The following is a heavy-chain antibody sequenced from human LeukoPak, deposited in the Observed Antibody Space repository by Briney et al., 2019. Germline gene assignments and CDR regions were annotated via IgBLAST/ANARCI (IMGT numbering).Heavy chain of an antibody. CDR1: GFTFSSYA. CDR3: ARGDVLRFLEWLLPLHFDY. Sequence: GRSLRLSCAASGFTFSSYAMNWVRQAPGKGLEWVSSISSSSSYIYYADSVKGRFTISRDNAKNSLYLQMNSLRAEDTAVYYCARGDVLRFLEWLLPLHFDYWGQGTLVTVSS. J-gene: IGHJ4*02. V-gene: IGHV3-21*01. CDR2: ISSSSSYI. D-gene: IGHD3-3*01.